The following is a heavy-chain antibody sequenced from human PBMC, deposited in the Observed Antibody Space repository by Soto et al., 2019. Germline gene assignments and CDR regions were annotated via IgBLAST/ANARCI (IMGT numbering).Heavy chain of an antibody. D-gene: IGHD6-13*01. Sequence: SETLSLTCAVYGGSFSGYYWSWIRQPPGKGLEWIGYIYYSGSTNYNPSPKSRVTISVDTSKNQFSLKLSSVTAADTAVYYCARVRRRDRSSSWYPIPYGMDVWGQGTTVTVSS. J-gene: IGHJ6*02. CDR2: IYYSGST. CDR1: GGSFSGYY. V-gene: IGHV4-59*01. CDR3: ARVRRRDRSSSWYPIPYGMDV.